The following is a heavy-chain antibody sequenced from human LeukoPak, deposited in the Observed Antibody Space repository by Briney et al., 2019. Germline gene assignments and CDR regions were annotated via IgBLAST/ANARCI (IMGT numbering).Heavy chain of an antibody. CDR1: GFTFSSYS. CDR3: ARSDYYDSSGYYYYYYGMDV. Sequence: GGSLRLSCAASGFTFSSYSMNWVRQAPGKGLEWVSSISSSSSYIYYADSVKGRFTISRDNAKNSLYLQMNSLGAEDTAVYYCARSDYYDSSGYYYYYYGMDVWGQGTTVTVSS. CDR2: ISSSSSYI. D-gene: IGHD3-22*01. J-gene: IGHJ6*02. V-gene: IGHV3-21*01.